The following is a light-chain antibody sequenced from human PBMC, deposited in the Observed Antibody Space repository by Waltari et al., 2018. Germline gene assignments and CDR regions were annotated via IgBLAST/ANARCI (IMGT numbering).Light chain of an antibody. V-gene: IGKV4-1*01. J-gene: IGKJ4*01. Sequence: DIVMPQSPDSLAVSLGERATINCKSSQSILSSSNNKNYLAWFQQKPGPPPRLLIYWASTRESGVPDRFSGSGSGADFTLTINNLQAEDVALYYCHQYYSSLLTFGGGTKVEIK. CDR3: HQYYSSLLT. CDR2: WAS. CDR1: QSILSSSNNKNY.